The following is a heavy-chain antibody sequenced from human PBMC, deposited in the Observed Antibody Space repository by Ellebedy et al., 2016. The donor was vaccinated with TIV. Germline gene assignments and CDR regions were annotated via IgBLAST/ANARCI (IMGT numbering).Heavy chain of an antibody. Sequence: ASVKVSXXVSGYTLTELSMHWVRQAPGKGLEWMGGFDPEDGETIYAQKFQGRVTMTEDTSTDTAYMELSSLRSEDTAVYYCVNQGGGSSWYQLGYGMDVWGQGTTVTVSS. J-gene: IGHJ6*02. D-gene: IGHD6-13*01. CDR1: GYTLTELS. CDR2: FDPEDGET. V-gene: IGHV1-24*01. CDR3: VNQGGGSSWYQLGYGMDV.